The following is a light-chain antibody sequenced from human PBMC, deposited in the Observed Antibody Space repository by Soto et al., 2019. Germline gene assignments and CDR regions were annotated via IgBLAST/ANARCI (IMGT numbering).Light chain of an antibody. J-gene: IGKJ2*01. V-gene: IGKV3-15*01. CDR3: QQYANWPPYT. CDR2: TAS. CDR1: QSVTFN. Sequence: EIVLTQSPAALSASPGESVILSCKASQSVTFNLAWYQQKPGQAPRLLIHTASTRATGIPARFSGGGSGTEFTLTISSLQSEDFAVYFCQQYANWPPYTFGQGTKVEIK.